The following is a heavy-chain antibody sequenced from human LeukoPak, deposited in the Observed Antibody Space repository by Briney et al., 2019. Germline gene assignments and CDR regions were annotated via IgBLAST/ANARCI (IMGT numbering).Heavy chain of an antibody. J-gene: IGHJ6*04. CDR3: ARVLLWFGELLHYGMDV. Sequence: GGSLRLSCAASGFTFSSYSMNWVRQAPGKGLEWVSSISSGSSYIYYADSVKGRFTISRGNAKNSLYLQMNSLGAEDTAVYYCARVLLWFGELLHYGMDVWGKGTTVTVSS. V-gene: IGHV3-21*01. CDR2: ISSGSSYI. D-gene: IGHD3-10*01. CDR1: GFTFSSYS.